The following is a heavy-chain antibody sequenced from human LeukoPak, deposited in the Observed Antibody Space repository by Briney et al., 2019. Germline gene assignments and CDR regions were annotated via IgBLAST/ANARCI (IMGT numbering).Heavy chain of an antibody. Sequence: SETLSLTCTVSGGSISSSSYYWGWIRQPPGKGLEWIGSIYYSGSTYYNPSLKSRVTISVDTSKNQFSLKLSSVTAADTAVYYCARVPGVAVAGTSPVGDYYYYYMDVWGKGTTVTISS. CDR2: IYYSGST. J-gene: IGHJ6*03. D-gene: IGHD6-19*01. CDR3: ARVPGVAVAGTSPVGDYYYYYMDV. CDR1: GGSISSSSYY. V-gene: IGHV4-39*07.